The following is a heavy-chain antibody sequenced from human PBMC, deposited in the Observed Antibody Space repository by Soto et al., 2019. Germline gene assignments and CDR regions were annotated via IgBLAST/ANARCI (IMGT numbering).Heavy chain of an antibody. D-gene: IGHD3-22*01. CDR1: GFTFSSYA. CDR2: ISGSGDGT. Sequence: GGSLRLSCAASGFTFSSYAMSWVRQAPGKGLEWVSGISGSGDGTYYADSVKGRFTISRDNAKNSRYLQMNSLRAEDTAVYYCASFSFDSSGYLPSPYYYYYGMDVWGQGTTVTVSS. CDR3: ASFSFDSSGYLPSPYYYYYGMDV. J-gene: IGHJ6*02. V-gene: IGHV3-23*01.